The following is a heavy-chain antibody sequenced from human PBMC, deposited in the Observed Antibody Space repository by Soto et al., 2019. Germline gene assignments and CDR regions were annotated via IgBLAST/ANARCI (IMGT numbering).Heavy chain of an antibody. V-gene: IGHV3-23*01. D-gene: IGHD3-9*01. CDR1: GFTFSTYG. CDR2: ISGSGFTT. CDR3: ARAPGRDSMDV. J-gene: IGHJ6*02. Sequence: EVQVLESGGGLVHPGGSLRLSCAASGFTFSTYGMSWVRRAPGKGLEWVSVISGSGFTTYFAASVKGRFTMSRDNSKNTLYLQMNSLRAEDTAVYYCARAPGRDSMDVWGQGTTVTVSS.